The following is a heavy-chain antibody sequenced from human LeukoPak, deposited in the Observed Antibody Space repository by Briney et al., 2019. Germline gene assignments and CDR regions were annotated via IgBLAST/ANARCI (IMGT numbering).Heavy chain of an antibody. J-gene: IGHJ4*02. Sequence: GGSLRLSCAASGFTFSSYSMNWVRQAPGKGLEWVSYISSSSTIYYADSVKGRFTISRDNAKNSLYLQMNSLRAEDTAVYYCARDSTPFSSSSGEDWGQGTLVTVSS. V-gene: IGHV3-48*01. CDR3: ARDSTPFSSSSGED. CDR1: GFTFSSYS. D-gene: IGHD6-6*01. CDR2: ISSSSTI.